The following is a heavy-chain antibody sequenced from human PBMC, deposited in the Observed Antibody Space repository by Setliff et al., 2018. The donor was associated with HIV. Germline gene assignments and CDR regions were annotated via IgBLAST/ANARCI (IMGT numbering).Heavy chain of an antibody. CDR1: GGALSAYY. J-gene: IGHJ4*02. D-gene: IGHD3-9*01. CDR2: ISHSGST. CDR3: AASGALTDWTYY. Sequence: SETLSLTCAVYGGALSAYYWSWIRQSPGKGLEWIGEISHSGSTMYNPSLRSRVTISVDTSKNQFSLKLISVTAADTAVYYCAASGALTDWTYYWGQGALVTVSS. V-gene: IGHV4-34*01.